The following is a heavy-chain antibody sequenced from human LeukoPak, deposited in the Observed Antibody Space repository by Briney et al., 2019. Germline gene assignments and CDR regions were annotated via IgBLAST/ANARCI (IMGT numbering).Heavy chain of an antibody. J-gene: IGHJ4*02. Sequence: GASVNVSCKASGYTFSTYRIIWVRQAPGQGLEWMGWISVYNGNTNYAQKLQGRVTMTTDTSTSTAYMELRSLRSDDTALYYCARGSSGWSFDYWGQGTLVTVSS. V-gene: IGHV1-18*01. CDR1: GYTFSTYR. CDR3: ARGSSGWSFDY. CDR2: ISVYNGNT. D-gene: IGHD6-13*01.